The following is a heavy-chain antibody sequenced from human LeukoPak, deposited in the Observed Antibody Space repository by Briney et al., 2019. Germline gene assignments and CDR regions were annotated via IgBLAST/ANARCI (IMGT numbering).Heavy chain of an antibody. D-gene: IGHD1-26*01. CDR3: ARGGSYLSAFDI. J-gene: IGHJ3*02. CDR1: GFTFDDYA. Sequence: GRSLRLSCAASGFTFDDYAMHRVRQAPGKGLEWVSGINWDGNSVGYADSVKGRFTISRDNARNALYLQMNSLRVEDTAVYYCARGGSYLSAFDIWGQGTMVTVSS. CDR2: INWDGNSV. V-gene: IGHV3-20*04.